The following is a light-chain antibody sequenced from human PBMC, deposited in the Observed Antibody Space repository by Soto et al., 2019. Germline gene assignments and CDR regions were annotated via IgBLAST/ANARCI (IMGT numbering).Light chain of an antibody. Sequence: QSVLTQPPSVSGAPGQRVTISCTGSSSNIGAGYDVHWYQQLPGTAPKLLIYGNNNRPSGVPDGFSGSKSGTSASLAVTGLQAEDDADYYCQSYATGLSVLYVFGTGTKLTVL. V-gene: IGLV1-40*01. J-gene: IGLJ1*01. CDR2: GNN. CDR3: QSYATGLSVLYV. CDR1: SSNIGAGYD.